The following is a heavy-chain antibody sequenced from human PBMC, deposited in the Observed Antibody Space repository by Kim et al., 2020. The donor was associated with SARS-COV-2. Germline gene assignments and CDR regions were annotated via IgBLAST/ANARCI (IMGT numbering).Heavy chain of an antibody. Sequence: ASVKVSCKASGYTFTSYAMHWVRQAPGQRLEWMGWINAGNGNTKYSQKFQGRVTITRDTSASTAYMELSSLRSEDTAVYYCATPGEQLDAFDYWGQGTLVTVSS. V-gene: IGHV1-3*01. J-gene: IGHJ4*02. D-gene: IGHD6-13*01. CDR1: GYTFTSYA. CDR3: ATPGEQLDAFDY. CDR2: INAGNGNT.